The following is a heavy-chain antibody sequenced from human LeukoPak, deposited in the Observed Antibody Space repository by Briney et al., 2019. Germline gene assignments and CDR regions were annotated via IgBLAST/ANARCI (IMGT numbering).Heavy chain of an antibody. Sequence: PGGSPRLSCAASGFTFSSYAMTWVRQAPGKGLEWVSSISGPGGSTYYADSVKGRFTISRDSSKKTLYLQMNSLRAEDTAVYYCARDRISTIAMAGDYWGQGTLVTVSS. J-gene: IGHJ4*02. CDR3: ARDRISTIAMAGDY. CDR1: GFTFSSYA. V-gene: IGHV3-23*01. CDR2: ISGPGGST. D-gene: IGHD6-19*01.